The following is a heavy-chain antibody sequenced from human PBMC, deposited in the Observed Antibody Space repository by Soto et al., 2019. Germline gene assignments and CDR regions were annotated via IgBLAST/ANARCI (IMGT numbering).Heavy chain of an antibody. V-gene: IGHV4-31*11. CDR2: IYYSGST. D-gene: IGHD6-13*01. CDR1: GGSISSGGYS. Sequence: PSETLSLTCAVSGGSISSGGYSWSWIRQPPGKGLEWIGYIYYSGSTYYNPSLKSRVTISVDTSKNQFSLKLSSVTAADTAVYYCARDSSYSSSWYGWFDPWGQGTLVTVYS. J-gene: IGHJ5*02. CDR3: ARDSSYSSSWYGWFDP.